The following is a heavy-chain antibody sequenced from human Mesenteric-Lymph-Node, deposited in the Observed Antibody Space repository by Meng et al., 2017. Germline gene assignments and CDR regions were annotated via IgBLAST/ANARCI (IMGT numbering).Heavy chain of an antibody. CDR3: VKGGWLDY. J-gene: IGHJ4*02. Sequence: GESLKISCAASGFTFSSYAMHWVRQAPGKGLEWVSFISSAGDYTYYADSLKGRFTVSRDNSRNTLYLQVNRLRAEDTAVYYCVKGGWLDYWGQGTLVTVSS. D-gene: IGHD6-19*01. CDR1: GFTFSSYA. V-gene: IGHV3-23*01. CDR2: ISSAGDYT.